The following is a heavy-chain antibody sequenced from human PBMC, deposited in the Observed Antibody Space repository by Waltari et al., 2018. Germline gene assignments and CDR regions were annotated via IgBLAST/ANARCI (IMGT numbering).Heavy chain of an antibody. V-gene: IGHV3-53*02. D-gene: IGHD1-26*01. CDR1: GFTVSYNY. J-gene: IGHJ3*02. CDR2: IYSGGSA. CDR3: ARGGGAGLLGAFDI. Sequence: EVQLVETGGGLIQPGGSLRLSCAASGFTVSYNYMSWVRQAPGKGLEWVAVIYSGGSAYYADSVKGRFTISRDNSKNTLYLQMNSLRAEDTAVYYCARGGGAGLLGAFDIWGQGTMVTVSS.